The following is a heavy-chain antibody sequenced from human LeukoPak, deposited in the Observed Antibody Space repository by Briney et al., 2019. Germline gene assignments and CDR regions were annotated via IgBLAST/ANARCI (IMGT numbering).Heavy chain of an antibody. Sequence: PGGSLRLSCVASGFTFSSYAMSWVRQAPGKGLEWVSGISGSGDTTYYADSVKGRFIISRDNSKKTLYVQIKSLSAEDTAAYFCARHGGGQHYHGSGNNVFDIWGQGTLVTVSS. V-gene: IGHV3-23*01. CDR3: ARHGGGQHYHGSGNNVFDI. J-gene: IGHJ3*02. CDR2: ISGSGDTT. D-gene: IGHD3-10*01. CDR1: GFTFSSYA.